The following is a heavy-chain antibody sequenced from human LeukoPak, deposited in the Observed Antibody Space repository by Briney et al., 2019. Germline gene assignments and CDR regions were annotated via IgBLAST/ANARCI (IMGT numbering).Heavy chain of an antibody. CDR3: AKDSGGGVPYGLFAL. J-gene: IGHJ4*02. CDR2: ISGSGRAT. D-gene: IGHD3-16*01. Sequence: PGGSLRLSCASPGLTFSGSAMSWARQAPGKGLEWVSAISGSGRATHYADSVKGRFTISRDNSNDTLYLPLNSLTAEDTAVYFCAKDSGGGVPYGLFALWGQGTLVTVSP. V-gene: IGHV3-23*01. CDR1: GLTFSGSA.